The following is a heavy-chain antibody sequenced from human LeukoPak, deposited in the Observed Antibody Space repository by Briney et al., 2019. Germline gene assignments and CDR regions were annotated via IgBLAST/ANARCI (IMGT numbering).Heavy chain of an antibody. CDR3: ARGQWLLPN. D-gene: IGHD3-22*01. CDR2: IYSGGST. J-gene: IGHJ4*02. CDR1: GFTVSSNY. V-gene: IGHV3-66*01. Sequence: GGYLRRYCAASGFTVSSNYMSWVRQAPGKGLDWVSVIYSGGSTYYADYVKGRFTISRDNSKNTLYLQMNSLRAEDTAVYYCARGQWLLPNWGQGTLVTVSS.